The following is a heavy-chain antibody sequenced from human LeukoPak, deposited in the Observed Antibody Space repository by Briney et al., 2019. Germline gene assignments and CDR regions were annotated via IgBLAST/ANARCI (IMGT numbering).Heavy chain of an antibody. CDR3: VRQGGDSSGYYDEN. J-gene: IGHJ4*02. D-gene: IGHD3-22*01. CDR1: RFSLRTSGRQ. V-gene: IGHV2-70*04. Sequence: SGPTLVNPTQTLTRTCTFSRFSLRTSGRQVRWIRQPPGTALAELARIAWDDDKFYSTSLKTRLTISKDTSKNQVVLTMTNMDPVDTATYYCVRQGGDSSGYYDENWGQGTLVTVSS. CDR2: IAWDDDK.